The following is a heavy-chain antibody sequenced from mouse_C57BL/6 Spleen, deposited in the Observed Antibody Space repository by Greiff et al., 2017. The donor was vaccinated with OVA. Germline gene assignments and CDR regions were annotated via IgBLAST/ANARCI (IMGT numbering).Heavy chain of an antibody. J-gene: IGHJ2*01. CDR1: GYTFTSYW. CDR3: GRVDGYDYFDY. Sequence: QVQLQQPGAELVRPGSSVKLSCKASGYTFTSYWMDWVKQRPGQGLEWIGNIYPSDSDTHYNQKFKDKATLTVDKSSSTAYMQLSRLTSEDSAVYWCGRVDGYDYFDYWGQGTTLTVSS. CDR2: IYPSDSDT. V-gene: IGHV1-61*01. D-gene: IGHD2-2*01.